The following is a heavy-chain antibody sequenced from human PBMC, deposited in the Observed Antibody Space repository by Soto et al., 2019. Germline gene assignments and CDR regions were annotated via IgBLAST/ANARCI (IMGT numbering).Heavy chain of an antibody. CDR2: IYYSGST. J-gene: IGHJ4*02. CDR1: GGSISSYY. Sequence: SETLSLTCTVSGGSISSYYWSWIRQPPGKGLEWIGYIYYSGSTNYNPSLKSRVTISVDTSKNQFSLKLSSVTAADTAVYYCARGRLYSSGWYDYWGQGTLVTAPQ. V-gene: IGHV4-59*01. CDR3: ARGRLYSSGWYDY. D-gene: IGHD6-19*01.